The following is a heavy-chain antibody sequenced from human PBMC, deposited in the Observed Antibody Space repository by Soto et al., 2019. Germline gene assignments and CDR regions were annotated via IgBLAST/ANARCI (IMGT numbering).Heavy chain of an antibody. D-gene: IGHD3-16*01. CDR2: MNEDGTTI. Sequence: EVQLVESGGGLVQPGGSLRLSCAASGFTFSNYWMHWVRQAPGKGLVWVSRMNEDGTTIDYADSVKGRFTISRDNAKSTLYLQMNSLRAEDTAVYYCAPDLGGLQCSWGQGTLVTVSS. CDR1: GFTFSNYW. J-gene: IGHJ5*02. V-gene: IGHV3-74*01. CDR3: APDLGGLQCS.